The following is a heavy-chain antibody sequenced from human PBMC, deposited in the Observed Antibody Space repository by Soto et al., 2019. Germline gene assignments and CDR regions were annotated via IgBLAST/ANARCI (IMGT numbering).Heavy chain of an antibody. V-gene: IGHV1-18*01. CDR1: GYTFTTYD. D-gene: IGHD3-3*01. CDR3: AKDWTHLDY. J-gene: IGHJ4*02. Sequence: ASVKVSCKASGYTFTTYDISWVRQAPGQGLEWMGWISAFNGNTNYAQKLQGRVTIYRDNSRNTLYLQMNFLRAEDTAIYYCAKDWTHLDYWGPGTLVTVSS. CDR2: ISAFNGNT.